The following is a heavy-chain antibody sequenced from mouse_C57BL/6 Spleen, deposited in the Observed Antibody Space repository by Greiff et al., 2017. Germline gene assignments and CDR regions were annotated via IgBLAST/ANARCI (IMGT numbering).Heavy chain of an antibody. D-gene: IGHD1-1*01. CDR1: GYTFTSYW. J-gene: IGHJ4*01. V-gene: IGHV1-64*01. Sequence: QVQLQQPGAELVKPGASVKLSCKASGYTFTSYWMHWVKQRPGQGLEWIGMIHPNSGSTNYNEKFKSKATLTVDKSSSTAYMQLSSLTSEDSAVYYCARSSDYGSSQGAMDYWGQGTSVTVSS. CDR3: ARSSDYGSSQGAMDY. CDR2: IHPNSGST.